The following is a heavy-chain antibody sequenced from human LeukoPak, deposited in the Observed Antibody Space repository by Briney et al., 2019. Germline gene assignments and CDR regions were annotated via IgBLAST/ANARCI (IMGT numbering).Heavy chain of an antibody. V-gene: IGHV1-18*01. Sequence: ASVKVSCKASGYTFTSYGISWVRQAPGQGLEWMGWISAYNGNTNYAQKLQGRVTITTDTSTSTAYMELRSLRSDDTAVYYCARGFENYDSSGYDAFDIWGQGTMVTVSS. J-gene: IGHJ3*02. CDR3: ARGFENYDSSGYDAFDI. CDR2: ISAYNGNT. D-gene: IGHD3-22*01. CDR1: GYTFTSYG.